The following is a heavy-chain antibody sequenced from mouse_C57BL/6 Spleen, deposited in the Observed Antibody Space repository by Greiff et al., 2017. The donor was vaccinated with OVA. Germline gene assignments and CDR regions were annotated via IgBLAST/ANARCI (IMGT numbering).Heavy chain of an antibody. CDR3: ARRGDYDESYWYSDV. CDR2: INPNNGGT. J-gene: IGHJ1*03. Sequence: VQLKQSGPELVKPGASVKMSCKASGYTFTDYNMHWVKQSHGKSLEWIGYINPNNGGTSYNQKFKGKATLTVNKSSSTAYMELRSLTSEDSAVYYCARRGDYDESYWYSDVWGTGTTVTVSS. V-gene: IGHV1-22*01. D-gene: IGHD2-4*01. CDR1: GYTFTDYN.